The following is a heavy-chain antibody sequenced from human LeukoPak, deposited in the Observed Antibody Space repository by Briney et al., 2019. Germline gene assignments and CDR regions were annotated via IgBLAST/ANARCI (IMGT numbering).Heavy chain of an antibody. CDR3: ARSGYCSSTSCRFNYYYYYYMDV. Sequence: APVKVSCKASGYTFTSYGISWVRQAPGQGLEWMGWISAYNGNTNYAQKLQGRVTMTTDTSTSTAYMELRSLRSDDRAVYYCARSGYCSSTSCRFNYYYYYYMDVWGKGTTVTVSS. D-gene: IGHD2-2*03. CDR1: GYTFTSYG. J-gene: IGHJ6*03. CDR2: ISAYNGNT. V-gene: IGHV1-18*01.